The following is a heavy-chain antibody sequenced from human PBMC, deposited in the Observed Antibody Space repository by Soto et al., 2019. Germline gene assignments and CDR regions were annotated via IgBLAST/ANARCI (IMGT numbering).Heavy chain of an antibody. V-gene: IGHV7-4-1*01. CDR2: INTNTGNP. D-gene: IGHD3-3*01. CDR3: AENYDFWSGLTFDP. CDR1: GYTFTSYA. Sequence: GASVKVSCKASGYTFTSYAMNWVRQAPGQGLEWMGWINTNTGNPTYAQGLTGQFVFSLDTSVSTAYLQICSLKAEDTAVYYCAENYDFWSGLTFDPWGQGTLVTVPQ. J-gene: IGHJ5*02.